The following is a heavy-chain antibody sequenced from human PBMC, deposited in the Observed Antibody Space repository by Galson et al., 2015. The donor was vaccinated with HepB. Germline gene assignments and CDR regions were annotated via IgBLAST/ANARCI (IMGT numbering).Heavy chain of an antibody. V-gene: IGHV1-46*04. J-gene: IGHJ4*02. D-gene: IGHD6-19*01. CDR2: INPSSGTT. CDR1: GYTFTSYY. Sequence: SVKVSCKASGYTFTSYYIHWVRQAPGQGLEWMGIINPSSGTTSCAQKLQGRVTMTRDTSTSTVYMELSSLRSEDTAVYFCTRGRAVAGGYYFDYWGQGTLVTVSS. CDR3: TRGRAVAGGYYFDY.